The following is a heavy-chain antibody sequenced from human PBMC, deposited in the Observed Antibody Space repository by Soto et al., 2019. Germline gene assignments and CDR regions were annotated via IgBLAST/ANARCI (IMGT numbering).Heavy chain of an antibody. Sequence: SETLSLTCTVSGGSISSYYWSWIRQPPGKGLEWIGYIYYSGSTNYNPSLKSRVTISVDTSKNQFSLKLSSVTAADTAVYYCARVQAGNWFDPWGQGTLVPVSS. J-gene: IGHJ5*02. CDR1: GGSISSYY. V-gene: IGHV4-59*01. CDR2: IYYSGST. CDR3: ARVQAGNWFDP.